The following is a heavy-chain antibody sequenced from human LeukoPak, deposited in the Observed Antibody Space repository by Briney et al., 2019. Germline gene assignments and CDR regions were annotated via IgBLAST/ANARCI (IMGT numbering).Heavy chain of an antibody. CDR1: GGSFSGYY. D-gene: IGHD3-10*01. J-gene: IGHJ6*02. Sequence: PSETLSLTCAVYGGSFSGYYWGWIRQPPGKGLEWIGSIYYSGTTHYNPSLKSRVTMSVDTSKNQFSLKLSSVTAADTAVYYCGRLLITALRGPNRMDVWGQGTTVTVSS. CDR3: GRLLITALRGPNRMDV. CDR2: IYYSGTT. V-gene: IGHV4-34*01.